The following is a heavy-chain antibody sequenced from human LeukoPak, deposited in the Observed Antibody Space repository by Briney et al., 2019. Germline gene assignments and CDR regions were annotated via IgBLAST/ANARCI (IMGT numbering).Heavy chain of an antibody. CDR3: AELGITMIGGV. CDR1: GFTFSSYE. Sequence: GGSLRLSCAASGFTFSSYEMNWVRQAPGKGLEWVSAISGSGGSTYYADSVKGRFTISRDNAKNSLYLQMNSLRAEDTAVYYCAELGITMIGGVWGKGTTVTISS. J-gene: IGHJ6*04. V-gene: IGHV3-48*03. CDR2: ISGSGGST. D-gene: IGHD3-10*02.